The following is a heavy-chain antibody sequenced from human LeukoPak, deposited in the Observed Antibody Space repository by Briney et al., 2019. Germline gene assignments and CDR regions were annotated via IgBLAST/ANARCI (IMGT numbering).Heavy chain of an antibody. CDR1: GYSISSGSYY. V-gene: IGHV4-61*02. Sequence: PSETLSLTCTVSGYSISSGSYYWSWIRQPAGKGLEWIGRIYTSGSTNYNPSLKSRVIISVDTSKNQFSLELSSVTAADTAVYYCAREDRYCSGGSCYSWGQGTLVTVSS. CDR2: IYTSGST. CDR3: AREDRYCSGGSCYS. J-gene: IGHJ4*02. D-gene: IGHD2-15*01.